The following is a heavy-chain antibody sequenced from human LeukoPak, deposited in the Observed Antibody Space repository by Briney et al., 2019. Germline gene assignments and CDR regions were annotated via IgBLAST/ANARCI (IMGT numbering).Heavy chain of an antibody. D-gene: IGHD5-18*01. Sequence: SVKVSCKASGYTFPNYGISWVRQAPGQGLDWMGWISAYNGNTNYAQKLQGRVTMTTDTSTSTAYMELRSLRSDDTAVYYCARGDRSVDTAMSFQHWGQGTLVTVSS. CDR3: ARGDRSVDTAMSFQH. CDR1: GYTFPNYG. J-gene: IGHJ1*01. V-gene: IGHV1-18*01. CDR2: ISAYNGNT.